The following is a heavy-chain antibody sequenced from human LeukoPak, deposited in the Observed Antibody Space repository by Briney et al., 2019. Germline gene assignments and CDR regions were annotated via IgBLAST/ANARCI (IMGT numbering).Heavy chain of an antibody. CDR1: GFTFDDYA. D-gene: IGHD6-13*01. Sequence: GGSLRLSCTASGFTFDDYAMHWVRQPPGKGLEWVSLISGDGGSRHYAASVKGRFTISRDNSKNSLYLQMNSLRTEDTALYYCAKDRAGEQLADHGGQGTLVTVPS. CDR2: ISGDGGSR. CDR3: AKDRAGEQLADH. J-gene: IGHJ5*02. V-gene: IGHV3-43*02.